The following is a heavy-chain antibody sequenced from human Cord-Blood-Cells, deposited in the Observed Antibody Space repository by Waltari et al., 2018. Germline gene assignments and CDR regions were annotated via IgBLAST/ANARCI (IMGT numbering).Heavy chain of an antibody. CDR1: GATFSTHA. CDR3: ALPGLTGEERSVFDI. Sequence: QVQLVQSGAEVTKPGSSVKPSCKASGATFSTHAITWVRQSPGQGLEWMGGIIPIFGTANYAQKFQGRVTITADESTSTAYMGLSSLRSEDTAVYYCALPGLTGEERSVFDIWGQGTMVTVSS. D-gene: IGHD7-27*01. V-gene: IGHV1-69*01. J-gene: IGHJ3*02. CDR2: IIPIFGTA.